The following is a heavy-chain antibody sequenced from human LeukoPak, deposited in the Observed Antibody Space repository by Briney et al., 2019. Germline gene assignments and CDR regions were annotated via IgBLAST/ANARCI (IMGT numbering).Heavy chain of an antibody. CDR1: GYTFTNYA. J-gene: IGHJ4*02. CDR2: VNAGNGNT. CDR3: AIEGSVRGRFFDY. V-gene: IGHV1-3*01. Sequence: GASVKVSCKASGYTFTNYAIHWVRQAPGQRLECMGWVNAGNGNTEYSQKFQGRVTITRDTSATTAYMELSSLISEDTAVYYCAIEGSVRGRFFDYWGQGTLVTVSS. D-gene: IGHD3-10*01.